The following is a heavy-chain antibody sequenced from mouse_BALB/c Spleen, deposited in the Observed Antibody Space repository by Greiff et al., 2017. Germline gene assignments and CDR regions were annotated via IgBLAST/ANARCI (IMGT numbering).Heavy chain of an antibody. CDR1: GFTFSSYT. CDR2: ISNGGGST. J-gene: IGHJ3*01. D-gene: IGHD4-1*01. CDR3: ARELGAY. V-gene: IGHV5-12-2*01. Sequence: EVKLVESGGGLVQPGGSLKLSCAASGFTFSSYTMSWVRQTPEKRLEWVAYISNGGGSTYYPDTVKGRFTISRDNAKNTLYLQMSSLKSEDTAMYYCARELGAYWGQGTLVTVSA.